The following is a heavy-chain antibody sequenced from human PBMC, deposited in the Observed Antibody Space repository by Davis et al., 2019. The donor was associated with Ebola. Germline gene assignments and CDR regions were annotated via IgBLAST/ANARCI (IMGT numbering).Heavy chain of an antibody. CDR3: ARDVSLAAAGYGMDV. V-gene: IGHV1-46*01. CDR1: GYTFTSYY. J-gene: IGHJ6*04. D-gene: IGHD6-13*01. CDR2: INPSGGST. Sequence: ASVKVSCKASGYTFTSYYMHWVRQAPGQGLEWMGIINPSGGSTSYAQKYKGRVTLTTDTSTNTAYMELRSLTSADTAVYYCARDVSLAAAGYGMDVWGKGTTVTVSS.